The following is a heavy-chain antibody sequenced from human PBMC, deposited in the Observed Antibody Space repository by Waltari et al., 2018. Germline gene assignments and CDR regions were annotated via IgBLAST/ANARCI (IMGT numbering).Heavy chain of an antibody. D-gene: IGHD3-3*01. CDR2: ILHVGSNK. J-gene: IGHJ3*01. CDR3: ARGLGDYYNAKGFM. CDR1: GFTFSGFA. Sequence: QVQLVESGGGVVQPGTSLRLSCAASGFTFSGFAMHWVRQAPGKGRGWGEVILHVGSNKYYADAVRGQFTISRDNSKNTLYLQIISLRVEDTAVYYCARGLGDYYNAKGFMWGQGTMVAVSS. V-gene: IGHV3-30*01.